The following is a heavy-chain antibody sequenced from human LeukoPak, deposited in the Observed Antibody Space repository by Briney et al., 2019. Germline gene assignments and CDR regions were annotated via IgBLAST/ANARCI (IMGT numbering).Heavy chain of an antibody. V-gene: IGHV3-30*02. J-gene: IGHJ4*02. Sequence: GGSLRLSCAASVFTFRSFGMHWVRQAPGKGLEWVAFIRYDGSDNHYANSVKGRFTISRDNSKNMLHLQMNSLGAEDTAVYYCAKDHWRYSDSSGYHSLFYFDYWGQGTLVTVSS. CDR1: VFTFRSFG. CDR2: IRYDGSDN. CDR3: AKDHWRYSDSSGYHSLFYFDY. D-gene: IGHD3-22*01.